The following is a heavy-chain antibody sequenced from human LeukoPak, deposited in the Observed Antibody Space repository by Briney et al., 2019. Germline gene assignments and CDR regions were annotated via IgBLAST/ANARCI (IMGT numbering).Heavy chain of an antibody. D-gene: IGHD3-3*01. V-gene: IGHV3-30*02. Sequence: GGSLRLSCAASGFTFSSYAMSWVRQAPGKGLEWMAFIRYDGSNKYYADPVKGRFTISRDNSKNTLYLQMNSLRAEDTAVYYCAKDRPINYDFWSGYRGGFDYWGQGTLVTVSS. CDR1: GFTFSSYA. CDR2: IRYDGSNK. CDR3: AKDRPINYDFWSGYRGGFDY. J-gene: IGHJ4*02.